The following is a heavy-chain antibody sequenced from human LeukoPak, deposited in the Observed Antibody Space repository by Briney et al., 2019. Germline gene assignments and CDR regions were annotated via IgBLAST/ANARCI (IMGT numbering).Heavy chain of an antibody. Sequence: SETLSLTCTVSGDSVSNGNYYWSWLRQPPGQPLEWIGYIYYTGNTYYNPSLEGRVTLSVDTSKNQFSVKLSSVTAADTAVYYCARSQNYYGSGDYWSQGALVTVSS. V-gene: IGHV4-61*01. CDR3: ARSQNYYGSGDY. CDR1: GDSVSNGNYY. CDR2: IYYTGNT. J-gene: IGHJ4*02. D-gene: IGHD3-10*01.